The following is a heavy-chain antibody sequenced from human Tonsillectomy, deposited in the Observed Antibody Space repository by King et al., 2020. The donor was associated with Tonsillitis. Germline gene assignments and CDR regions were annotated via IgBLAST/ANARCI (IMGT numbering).Heavy chain of an antibody. CDR1: GFIFSNYA. Sequence: VQLVESGGGLVQPGGSLRLSCAASGFIFSNYAMSWVRQAPGKGLEWVSAISGGSTFYADSVKGRFTISRDNSKNTLYLQMNSLRAEDTAVYYCAAQWALLRYFDYWGQGTLVPVSS. V-gene: IGHV3-23*04. CDR2: ISGGST. J-gene: IGHJ4*02. CDR3: AAQWALLRYFDY. D-gene: IGHD1-26*01.